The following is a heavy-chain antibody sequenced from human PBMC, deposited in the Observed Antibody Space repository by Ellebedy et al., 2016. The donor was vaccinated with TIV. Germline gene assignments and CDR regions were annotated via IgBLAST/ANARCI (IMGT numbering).Heavy chain of an antibody. CDR3: ASTVRGVRVYGMDV. Sequence: PGGSLRLSCAASGITFSNYWMYWVRQAPGKGLVWVSCISNEGSSTSYADSVKGRFTISRDNAKNTLYLQMNSLRAEDTAVYYCASTVRGVRVYGMDVWGQGTTVTVSS. D-gene: IGHD3-10*01. CDR2: ISNEGSST. CDR1: GITFSNYW. J-gene: IGHJ6*02. V-gene: IGHV3-74*01.